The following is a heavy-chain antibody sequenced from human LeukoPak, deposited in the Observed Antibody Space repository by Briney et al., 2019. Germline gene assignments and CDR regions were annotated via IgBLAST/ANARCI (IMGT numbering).Heavy chain of an antibody. Sequence: GGSLRLSCAASGFTFTAHGMDWVRQAPGKGLEWVATIRYDGSYQYYAESVKGRFTISRDNFKNTLYLQMNSLRAEDTAVYYCGRVRGASSSSWYFDYWGQGTLVTVSS. J-gene: IGHJ4*02. CDR1: GFTFTAHG. V-gene: IGHV3-30*02. D-gene: IGHD6-13*01. CDR3: GRVRGASSSSWYFDY. CDR2: IRYDGSYQ.